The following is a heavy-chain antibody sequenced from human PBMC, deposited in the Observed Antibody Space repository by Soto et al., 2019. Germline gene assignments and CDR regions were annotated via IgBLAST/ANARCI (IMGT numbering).Heavy chain of an antibody. D-gene: IGHD6-19*01. V-gene: IGHV3-74*01. CDR1: GFTFSNYW. CDR3: ASAVADTRNGLNM. CDR2: INSGGSIT. J-gene: IGHJ3*02. Sequence: GGSLRLSCAASGFTFSNYWTHWVRQVPGKGLVWVSRINSGGSITTYADSVKGRFTVSRDNAKNTLYLQMNSLRAEDTAVYYCASAVADTRNGLNMWGQGTLVTVSS.